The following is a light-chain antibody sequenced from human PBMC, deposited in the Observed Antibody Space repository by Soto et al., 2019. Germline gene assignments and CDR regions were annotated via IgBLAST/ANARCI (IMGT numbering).Light chain of an antibody. J-gene: IGLJ1*01. CDR2: DVS. V-gene: IGLV2-14*01. CDR1: SSDVGGYNY. Sequence: SALTQPASVSGSPGQSITISCTGTSSDVGGYNYVSWYQQHPGKAPKFIIYDVSNRPSGVSNRFSGSKSGNTASLTISGLQAEDEADYYCQSYDSSLSSYVFGTGTKVTVL. CDR3: QSYDSSLSSYV.